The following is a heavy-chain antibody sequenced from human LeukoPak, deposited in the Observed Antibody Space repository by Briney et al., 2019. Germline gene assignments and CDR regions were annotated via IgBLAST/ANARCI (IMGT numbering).Heavy chain of an antibody. CDR3: ARQSAGGGGVPTRNFDY. J-gene: IGHJ4*02. CDR2: IYTSGST. D-gene: IGHD2-8*01. CDR1: GGSISSYY. Sequence: SETLSLTCTVSGGSISSYYWSWIRQPAGKGLEWIGRIYTSGSTNYNPSLKSRVTMSVDTSKNQFSLKLSSVTAADTAVYYCARQSAGGGGVPTRNFDYWGQGTLVTVSS. V-gene: IGHV4-4*07.